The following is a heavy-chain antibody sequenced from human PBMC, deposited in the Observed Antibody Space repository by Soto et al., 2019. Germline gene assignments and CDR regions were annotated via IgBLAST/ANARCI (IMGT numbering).Heavy chain of an antibody. CDR1: GGTFSSYA. CDR2: IIPIFGTA. Sequence: QVQLVQSGAEVKKPGSSVKVSCKASGGTFSSYAISWVRQAPGQGLEWMGGIIPIFGTANYAQKFQGRVTITADKSTSTAYMGLSSLRSEDTAVYYCARGGDSSSSWGYYYGMDVWGQGTTVTVSS. CDR3: ARGGDSSSSWGYYYGMDV. V-gene: IGHV1-69*06. D-gene: IGHD6-6*01. J-gene: IGHJ6*02.